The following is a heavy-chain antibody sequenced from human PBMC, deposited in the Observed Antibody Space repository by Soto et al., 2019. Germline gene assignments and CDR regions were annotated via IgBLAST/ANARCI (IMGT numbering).Heavy chain of an antibody. CDR2: IGGSGDGI. CDR1: GFIFGTSA. V-gene: IGHV3-23*01. CDR3: SKKESGQYHFDS. J-gene: IGHJ4*02. Sequence: GGSLRLSCAASGFIFGTSAMAWVRQAPGKGLEWVSSIGGSGDGISYADSVKGRFTISRDTSKNTLYLQMNSMRADDTAVYYCSKKESGQYHFDSWGQGTLVTVSS. D-gene: IGHD2-2*02.